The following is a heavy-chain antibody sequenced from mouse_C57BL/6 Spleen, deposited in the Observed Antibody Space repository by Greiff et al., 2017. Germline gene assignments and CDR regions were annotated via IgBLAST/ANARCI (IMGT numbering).Heavy chain of an antibody. CDR2: IDPSDSYT. Sequence: QVQLQQPGAELVRPGTSVKLSCKASGYTFTSYWMHWVKQRPGQGLEWIGVIDPSDSYTNYNQKFKGKATLTVDTSSSTAYMQLSSLTSEDSAVYYCAREVGSSGYFDYWGQGTTLTVSS. CDR3: AREVGSSGYFDY. CDR1: GYTFTSYW. J-gene: IGHJ2*01. D-gene: IGHD3-2*02. V-gene: IGHV1-59*01.